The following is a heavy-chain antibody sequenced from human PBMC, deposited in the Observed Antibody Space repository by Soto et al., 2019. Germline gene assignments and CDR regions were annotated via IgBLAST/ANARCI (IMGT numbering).Heavy chain of an antibody. V-gene: IGHV4-31*03. CDR2: IYYIGSI. Sequence: QVQLQESGPGLVKPSQTLSLTCTVSGGSISIGGYYWSWIRQHPGKGLEWIGYIYYIGSIYYNPSHQSRVTISVDTSKDQFSLKLSSVTAADTSVYYCARAGRAVAGPDFDYWGQGPLVTVYS. J-gene: IGHJ4*02. D-gene: IGHD6-19*01. CDR1: GGSISIGGYY. CDR3: ARAGRAVAGPDFDY.